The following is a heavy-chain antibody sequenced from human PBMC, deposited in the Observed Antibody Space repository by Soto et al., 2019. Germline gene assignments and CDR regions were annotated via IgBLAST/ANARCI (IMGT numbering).Heavy chain of an antibody. V-gene: IGHV1-2*04. CDR3: ARDGGYSGYDSLYYFDY. D-gene: IGHD5-12*01. CDR1: GYTFTGYY. J-gene: IGHJ4*02. Sequence: ASVKVSCKASGYTFTGYYMHWVRQAPGQGLEWMGWINPNSGGTNYAQKFQGWVTMTRDTSISTAYMELSRLRSDDTAVYYCARDGGYSGYDSLYYFDYWGQGTLVTVSS. CDR2: INPNSGGT.